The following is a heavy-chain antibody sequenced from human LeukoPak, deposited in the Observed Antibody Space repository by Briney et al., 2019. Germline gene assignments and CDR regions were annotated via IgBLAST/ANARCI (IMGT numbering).Heavy chain of an antibody. V-gene: IGHV1-8*01. Sequence: ASVKVSCKASGYTFTSYDINWVRQATGQGLEWMGWMNPNSGNTGYAQKFQGRVTMTRNTSISTAYMELSSLRSEDTAVYYCANEPAGTGYYGMDVWGHGTTVTVSS. CDR3: ANEPAGTGYYGMDV. D-gene: IGHD2-8*02. CDR1: GYTFTSYD. J-gene: IGHJ6*02. CDR2: MNPNSGNT.